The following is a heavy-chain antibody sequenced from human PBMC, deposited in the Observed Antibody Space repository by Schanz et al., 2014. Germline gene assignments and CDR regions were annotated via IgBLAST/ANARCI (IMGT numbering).Heavy chain of an antibody. D-gene: IGHD3-10*01. J-gene: IGHJ6*02. Sequence: EVQLVESGGGLVKPGDSLRLSCAASGFTFSSYAMSWVRQAPGKGLEWVSAISGSGETTYYADSVKGRFTISRDNSKNALYLQMNSLRAEDTAVYYCCRSGSPIYYHGLDVWGQGTTVTVSS. V-gene: IGHV3-23*04. CDR2: ISGSGETT. CDR3: CRSGSPIYYHGLDV. CDR1: GFTFSSYA.